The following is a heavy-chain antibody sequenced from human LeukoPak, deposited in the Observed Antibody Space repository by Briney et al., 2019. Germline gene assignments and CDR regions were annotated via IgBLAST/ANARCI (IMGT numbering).Heavy chain of an antibody. D-gene: IGHD3-10*01. CDR3: ARTGGRFGAFTWYFDR. J-gene: IGHJ2*01. V-gene: IGHV3-11*04. CDR1: GFTFSDYY. CDR2: ISSSGSTI. Sequence: GGSLRLSCAASGFTFSDYYRSWIRQAPGKGLEWVSYISSSGSTIYYADSVKGRFTISRDNAKNSLYLQMNSLRAEDTAVYYCARTGGRFGAFTWYFDRWGRGTLVTVSS.